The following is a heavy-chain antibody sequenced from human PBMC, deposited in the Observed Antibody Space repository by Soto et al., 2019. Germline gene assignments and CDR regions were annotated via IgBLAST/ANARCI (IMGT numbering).Heavy chain of an antibody. CDR2: INPNSGGT. D-gene: IGHD5-18*01. CDR1: GYTFTGYY. Sequence: ASVKVSCKASGYTFTGYYMHWVRQAPGQGLEWMGWINPNSGGTNYAQKFQGWVTMTRDTSISTAYMELSRLRSDDTAVYYCARDMDTAMVTFAFDIWGQGTMVTVSS. CDR3: ARDMDTAMVTFAFDI. J-gene: IGHJ3*02. V-gene: IGHV1-2*04.